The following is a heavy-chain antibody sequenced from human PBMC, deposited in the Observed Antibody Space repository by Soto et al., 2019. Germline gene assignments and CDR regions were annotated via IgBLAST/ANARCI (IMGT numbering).Heavy chain of an antibody. J-gene: IGHJ4*02. CDR2: ISAYNGNT. Sequence: GASVKVSCKASGYTFTSYGISWVRQAPGQGLEWMGWISAYNGNTNYAQKLQGRVTMTTDTSTSTAYMELRSLRSDDTAVYYCARSIVVVVAATLFDYWGQGTLVTVSS. V-gene: IGHV1-18*01. D-gene: IGHD2-15*01. CDR3: ARSIVVVVAATLFDY. CDR1: GYTFTSYG.